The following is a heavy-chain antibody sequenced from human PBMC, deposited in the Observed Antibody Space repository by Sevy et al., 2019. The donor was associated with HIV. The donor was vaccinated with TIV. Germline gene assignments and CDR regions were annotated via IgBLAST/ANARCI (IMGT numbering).Heavy chain of an antibody. J-gene: IGHJ4*02. Sequence: GGSLRLSCAASGFTFSSYEMNWVRQAPGKGLEWVSYISSSGSTIYDADSVKGRFTISRDNAKNSLYLQMNSLRAEDTAVYYCARLYGDYVDYRGQGTLVTVSS. V-gene: IGHV3-48*03. CDR2: ISSSGSTI. CDR1: GFTFSSYE. D-gene: IGHD2-2*02. CDR3: ARLYGDYVDY.